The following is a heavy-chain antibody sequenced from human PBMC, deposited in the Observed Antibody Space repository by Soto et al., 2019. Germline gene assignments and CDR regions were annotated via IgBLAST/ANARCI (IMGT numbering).Heavy chain of an antibody. CDR2: IVVGSGNT. Sequence: GASLKVSCKASGFTFTSSAMQWVRQARGQRLGWIGWIVVGSGNTNYAQKFQERVTITRDMSTSTAYMELSSLKSEDTAVYYCAASIGHKQMPEELDYWGQGTLVTVSS. V-gene: IGHV1-58*02. J-gene: IGHJ4*02. CDR1: GFTFTSSA. D-gene: IGHD2-2*01. CDR3: AASIGHKQMPEELDY.